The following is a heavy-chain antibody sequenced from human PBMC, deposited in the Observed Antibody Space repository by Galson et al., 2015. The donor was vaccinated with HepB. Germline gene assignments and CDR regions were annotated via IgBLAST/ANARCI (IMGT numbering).Heavy chain of an antibody. J-gene: IGHJ1*01. Sequence: SVKVSCKASGGTFSSYAISWVRQAPGQGLEWMGGIISIFGTANYAQKFQGRVTITADESTSTAYMELSSLRSEDTAVYYCAKKGVYASQYFQHWGQGTLVTVSS. D-gene: IGHD2-8*01. CDR1: GGTFSSYA. CDR3: AKKGVYASQYFQH. V-gene: IGHV1-69*13. CDR2: IISIFGTA.